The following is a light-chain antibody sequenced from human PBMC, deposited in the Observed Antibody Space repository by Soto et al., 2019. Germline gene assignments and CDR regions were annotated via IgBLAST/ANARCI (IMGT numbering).Light chain of an antibody. J-gene: IGLJ3*02. CDR3: QSYDSSLSGSV. CDR1: SSNIGAGYD. V-gene: IGLV1-40*01. Sequence: QSVLTQPPSVSGAPGQRVTISCTGSSSNIGAGYDVHWYQQLPGTAPKLLIYGNSNRPSGVPDRFSGDKSGTSASLAITGLQAEDEADYYCQSYDSSLSGSVFGGGTKVTVL. CDR2: GNS.